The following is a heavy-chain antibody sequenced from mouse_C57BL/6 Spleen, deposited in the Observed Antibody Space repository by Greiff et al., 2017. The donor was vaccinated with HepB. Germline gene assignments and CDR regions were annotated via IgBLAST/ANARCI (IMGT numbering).Heavy chain of an antibody. Sequence: QVQLQQSGAELMKPGASVKLSCKATGYTFTGYWIEWVKQRPGHGLEWIGEILPGSGSTYYNEKFKGKATFTADTSSNTAYMQLSSLTTEDSAIYYCARGSGPLAMDYWGQGTSVTVSS. D-gene: IGHD3-2*02. J-gene: IGHJ4*01. CDR3: ARGSGPLAMDY. V-gene: IGHV1-9*01. CDR2: ILPGSGST. CDR1: GYTFTGYW.